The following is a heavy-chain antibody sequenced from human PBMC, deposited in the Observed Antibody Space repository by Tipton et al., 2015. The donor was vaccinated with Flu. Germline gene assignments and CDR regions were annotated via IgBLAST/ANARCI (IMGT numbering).Heavy chain of an antibody. V-gene: IGHV3-23*01. CDR1: GFTFSDYV. CDR2: LSGSGDNK. CDR3: ARRGDSRGYYFPFDS. J-gene: IGHJ4*02. D-gene: IGHD3-22*01. Sequence: SLRLSCAASGFTFSDYVMGWVRQAPGKGLEWVSALSGSGDNKYYADSVKGRFTISRDNSKNTLFLQMNSLRAEDTAVYFCARRGDSRGYYFPFDSWGQGTWSPSPQ.